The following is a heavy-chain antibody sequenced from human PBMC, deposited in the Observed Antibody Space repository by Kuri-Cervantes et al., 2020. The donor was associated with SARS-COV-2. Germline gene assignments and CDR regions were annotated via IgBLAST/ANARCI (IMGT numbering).Heavy chain of an antibody. D-gene: IGHD6-13*01. CDR1: GFTFSSYS. J-gene: IGHJ5*02. V-gene: IGHV3-21*01. CDR3: ASGGIAAAGTGWFDP. CDR2: ISSSSSYI. Sequence: LSLTCAASGFTFSSYSMNWVRQAPGKGLEWVSSISSSSSYIYYADSVKGRFTISRDNAKNSLYLQMNSLRAEDTAVYYCASGGIAAAGTGWFDPWGQGTLVTVSS.